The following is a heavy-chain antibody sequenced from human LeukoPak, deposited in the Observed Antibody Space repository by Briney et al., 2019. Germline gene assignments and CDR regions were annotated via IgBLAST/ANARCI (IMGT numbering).Heavy chain of an antibody. CDR1: GGSISSYY. J-gene: IGHJ3*02. CDR2: INHSGST. CDR3: ARGGPFGVVI. V-gene: IGHV4-34*01. D-gene: IGHD3-3*01. Sequence: SETLSLTCTVSGGSISSYYWSWIRQPPGKGLEWIGEINHSGSTNYNPSLKSRVTISVDTSKNQFSLKLSSVTAADTAVYYCARGGPFGVVIWGQGTMVTVSS.